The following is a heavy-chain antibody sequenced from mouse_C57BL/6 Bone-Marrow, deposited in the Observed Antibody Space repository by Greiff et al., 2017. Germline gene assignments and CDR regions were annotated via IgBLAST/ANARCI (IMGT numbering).Heavy chain of an antibody. CDR1: GFTFSDYY. Sequence: EVKLMESGGGLVQPGGSLKLSCAASGFTFSDYYMYWVRQTPEKRLEWVAYISNGGGSTYYPDTVKGRFTISRDNAKNTLYLQMSRLKSEDTAMYYCARPSYGSTYWYFDVWGTGTTVTVSS. CDR3: ARPSYGSTYWYFDV. CDR2: ISNGGGST. V-gene: IGHV5-12*01. J-gene: IGHJ1*03. D-gene: IGHD1-1*01.